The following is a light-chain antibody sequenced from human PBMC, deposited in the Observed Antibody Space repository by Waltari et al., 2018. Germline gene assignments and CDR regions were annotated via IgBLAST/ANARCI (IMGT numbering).Light chain of an antibody. CDR2: EVS. CDR1: SSDVGGYNY. CDR3: RSYTSSSTLEVV. J-gene: IGLJ2*01. Sequence: QSALTQPASVSGSPGQSITISCTGTSSDVGGYNYVSWHQQHPGKAPKLMIYEVSNRPSGVSNRFSGSKSGNTASLTISGLQAEDEADYYCRSYTSSSTLEVVFGGGTKLNVL. V-gene: IGLV2-14*01.